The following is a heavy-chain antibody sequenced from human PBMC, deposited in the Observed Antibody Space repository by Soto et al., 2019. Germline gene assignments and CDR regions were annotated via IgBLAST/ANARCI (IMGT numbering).Heavy chain of an antibody. Sequence: PGGSLRLSCAASGFTFSSYSMNWVRQAPGKGLEWVSYISSSSTIYYADSVKGRFTISRDNAKNSLYLQMNSLRDEDTAVYYCARDQRLYSSGWPFDYWGQGTLVTVSS. CDR1: GFTFSSYS. D-gene: IGHD6-19*01. J-gene: IGHJ4*02. V-gene: IGHV3-48*02. CDR3: ARDQRLYSSGWPFDY. CDR2: ISSSSTI.